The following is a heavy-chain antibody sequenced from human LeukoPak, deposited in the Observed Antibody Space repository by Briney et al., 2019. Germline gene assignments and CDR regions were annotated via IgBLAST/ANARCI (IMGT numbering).Heavy chain of an antibody. J-gene: IGHJ4*02. CDR2: ISYDGSNK. CDR1: GFTFSSYG. Sequence: GGSLRLSCAASGFTFSSYGMHWVRQAPGKGLEWVAVISYDGSNKYYADSVKGRFTISRDNSKNTLYLQMNSLRAEDTAVYYCAKDRGYSSSWFVFDYWGQGTLVTVSS. D-gene: IGHD6-13*01. CDR3: AKDRGYSSSWFVFDY. V-gene: IGHV3-30*18.